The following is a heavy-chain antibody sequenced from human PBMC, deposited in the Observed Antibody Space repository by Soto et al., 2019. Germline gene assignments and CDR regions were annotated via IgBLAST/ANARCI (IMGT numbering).Heavy chain of an antibody. CDR3: ARTPFP. V-gene: IGHV4-30-2*01. D-gene: IGHD2-15*01. CDR1: GGSISSGGYS. J-gene: IGHJ5*02. Sequence: SETLSLTCAVSGGSISSGGYSWSWIRQPPGKGLEWIGYIYHSGSTYYNPALKSRVTMSVDRSKNQFSLKLSSVTAADTAVYYCARTPFPWGQGTLVTVSS. CDR2: IYHSGST.